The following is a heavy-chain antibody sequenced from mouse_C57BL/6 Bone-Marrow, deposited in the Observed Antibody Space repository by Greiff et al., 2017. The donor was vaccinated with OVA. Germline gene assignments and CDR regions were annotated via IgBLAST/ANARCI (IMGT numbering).Heavy chain of an antibody. V-gene: IGHV1-63*01. D-gene: IGHD1-1*01. CDR2: IYPGGGYT. CDR1: GYTFTNYW. J-gene: IGHJ1*03. CDR3: ARSPYGSSYHWYFDV. Sequence: QVQLKQSGAELVRPGTSVKMSCKASGYTFTNYWIGWAKQRPGHGLEWIGDIYPGGGYTNYNEKFKGKATLTADKSSSTAYMQFSSLTSEDSAIYYCARSPYGSSYHWYFDVWGTGTTVTVSS.